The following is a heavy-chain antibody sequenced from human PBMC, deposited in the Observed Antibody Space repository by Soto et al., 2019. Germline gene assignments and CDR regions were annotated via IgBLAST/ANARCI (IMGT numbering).Heavy chain of an antibody. J-gene: IGHJ4*02. CDR2: IIPIFGTA. Sequence: QVQLVQSGAEVKKPGASVKVSCKASGYTFTSYGISWVRQAPGQGLEWMGWIIPIFGTANYAQKFQGRVTITADESTSTAYMELSSLRSEDTAVYYCARDPTFGSGWPSLGYWGQGTLVTVSS. CDR1: GYTFTSYG. CDR3: ARDPTFGSGWPSLGY. V-gene: IGHV1-69*13. D-gene: IGHD6-19*01.